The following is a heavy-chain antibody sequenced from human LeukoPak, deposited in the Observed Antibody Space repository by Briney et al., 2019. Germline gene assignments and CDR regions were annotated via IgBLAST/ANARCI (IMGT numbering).Heavy chain of an antibody. D-gene: IGHD3-22*01. CDR1: GGTFSSYA. CDR2: IIPIFGTA. V-gene: IGHV1-69*05. Sequence: SVKVSCKASGGTFSSYAISWVRQAPGQGLEWMGGIIPIFGTANYAQKFQGRVTITTDESTSTAYMELSSLRSEDTAVYSCARGGQYYYDSSGYLDYWGQGTLVTVSS. CDR3: ARGGQYYYDSSGYLDY. J-gene: IGHJ4*02.